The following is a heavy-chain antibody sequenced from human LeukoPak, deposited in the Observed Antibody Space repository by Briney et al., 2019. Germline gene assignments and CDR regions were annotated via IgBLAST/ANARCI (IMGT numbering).Heavy chain of an antibody. D-gene: IGHD1-26*01. V-gene: IGHV1-69*02. CDR1: GGTFSSYT. J-gene: IGHJ5*02. Sequence: SVRVTCKASGGTFSSYTISWVRQAPGQGLEWMGRIIPILGIANYAQKFQGRVTITADKSTSTAYMELSSLRSEDTAVYYCARQATSIVGATTNWFDPWGQGTLVTVSS. CDR3: ARQATSIVGATTNWFDP. CDR2: IIPILGIA.